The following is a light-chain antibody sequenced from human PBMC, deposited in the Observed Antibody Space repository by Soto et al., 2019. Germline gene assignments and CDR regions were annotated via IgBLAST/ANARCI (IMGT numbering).Light chain of an antibody. Sequence: QSVLTQPPSASGTPGQRVTISCSGSSSNIGSNTVNWYQQLPGTAPKLLIYSNNQRPSGVPDRFSGSKSGTSASLAISGLQSEDEAYYYCAAWDDSLNASYVFGTGTKVTVL. CDR3: AAWDDSLNASYV. CDR2: SNN. V-gene: IGLV1-44*01. CDR1: SSNIGSNT. J-gene: IGLJ1*01.